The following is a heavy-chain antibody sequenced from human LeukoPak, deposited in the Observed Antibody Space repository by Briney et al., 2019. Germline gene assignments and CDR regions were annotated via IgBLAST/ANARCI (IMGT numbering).Heavy chain of an antibody. J-gene: IGHJ4*02. D-gene: IGHD4-17*01. CDR1: GGSISGNGYY. Sequence: SETLSLTCTVSGGSISGNGYYWGWICQPPGKGLEWIGSVHYSGSTNYNPSLKSRVTISVDTSKNQFSLKLSSVTAADTAVYYCARFTRDYGDLNYFDYWGQGTLVTVSS. CDR2: VHYSGST. V-gene: IGHV4-39*07. CDR3: ARFTRDYGDLNYFDY.